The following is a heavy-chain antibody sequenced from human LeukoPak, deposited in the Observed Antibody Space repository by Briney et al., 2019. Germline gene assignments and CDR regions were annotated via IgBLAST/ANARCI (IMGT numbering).Heavy chain of an antibody. Sequence: ASVKVSCKASGYTFTSYGISWVRQAPGQGLEWMGWISAYNGNTNYAQKLQGRVTMTTDTSTSTAYMELRSLRSDDTAVYYCARGCRYGGVGTGCRDLDYWGQGTLVTVSS. J-gene: IGHJ4*02. V-gene: IGHV1-18*01. D-gene: IGHD4-23*01. CDR2: ISAYNGNT. CDR1: GYTFTSYG. CDR3: ARGCRYGGVGTGCRDLDY.